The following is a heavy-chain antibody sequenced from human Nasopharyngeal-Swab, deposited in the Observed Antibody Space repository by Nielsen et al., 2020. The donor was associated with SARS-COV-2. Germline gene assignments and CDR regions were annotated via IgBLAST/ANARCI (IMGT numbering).Heavy chain of an antibody. Sequence: GESLKISCAASGFTFSTSDMHWVRLVTGKGLEWVSAIGTTGDTYYGGSVKGRFTTSREDAKNSLYLQTNSLRAGDTAVYYCARGGALYCGGDCYSKNPNYGMDVWGQGTTVIVSS. V-gene: IGHV3-13*01. D-gene: IGHD2-21*02. CDR1: GFTFSTSD. J-gene: IGHJ6*02. CDR2: IGTTGDT. CDR3: ARGGALYCGGDCYSKNPNYGMDV.